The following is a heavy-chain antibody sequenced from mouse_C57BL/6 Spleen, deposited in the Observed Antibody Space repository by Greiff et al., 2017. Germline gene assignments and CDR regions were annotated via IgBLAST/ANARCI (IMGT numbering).Heavy chain of an antibody. J-gene: IGHJ4*01. CDR3: TRRPKYYSKPESRDY. D-gene: IGHD2-5*01. V-gene: IGHV1-15*01. Sequence: VQLQQSGAELVRPGASVTLSCKASGYTFTDYDMHWVKQTPVHGLEWMGAIDTEHGGTAYNQKLNGKAILTADKSSSTAYMEIRSLTAEYSAVYYCTRRPKYYSKPESRDYWGQGTSVTVSS. CDR2: IDTEHGGT. CDR1: GYTFTDYD.